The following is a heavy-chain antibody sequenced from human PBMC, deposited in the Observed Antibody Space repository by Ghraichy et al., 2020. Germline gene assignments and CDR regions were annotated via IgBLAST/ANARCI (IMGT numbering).Heavy chain of an antibody. D-gene: IGHD5-18*01. Sequence: SETLSLTCTVSGGSISSYYWSWIRQPPGKGLEWIGYLYYSGSTNYNPSLQSRVTISVDTSKHQFSLKLSSVTAADTAVYYCARGGGYLRFDPWGQGTLVTVSS. J-gene: IGHJ5*02. CDR3: ARGGGYLRFDP. V-gene: IGHV4-59*01. CDR2: LYYSGST. CDR1: GGSISSYY.